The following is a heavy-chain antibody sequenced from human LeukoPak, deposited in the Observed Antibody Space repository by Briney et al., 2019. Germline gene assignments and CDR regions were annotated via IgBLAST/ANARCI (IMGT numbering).Heavy chain of an antibody. CDR2: IIPIFGTA. J-gene: IGHJ4*02. Sequence: ASVKVSCKASGYTFTTYYIHWVRQAPGQGLEWMGGIIPIFGTANYAQKFQGRVTMTRDTSTSTVYMELSSLRSEDTAVYYCARDPGYSYGSLFDYWGQGTLVTVSS. CDR1: GYTFTTYY. CDR3: ARDPGYSYGSLFDY. D-gene: IGHD5-18*01. V-gene: IGHV1-46*01.